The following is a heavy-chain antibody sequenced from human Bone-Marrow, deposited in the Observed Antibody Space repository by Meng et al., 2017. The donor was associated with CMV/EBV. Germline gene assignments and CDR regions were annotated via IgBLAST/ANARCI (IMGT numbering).Heavy chain of an antibody. CDR3: ARWVIVGATFVDY. J-gene: IGHJ4*02. CDR2: INWNGGST. V-gene: IGHV3-20*04. CDR1: GFTFDDYG. Sequence: GASLKISCAASGFTFDDYGMSWVRQAPGKGLEWVSGINWNGGSTGYADSVKGRFTISRDNAKNSLYLQMNSMRAEDTALYYCARWVIVGATFVDYWGQGTLVTVSS. D-gene: IGHD1-26*01.